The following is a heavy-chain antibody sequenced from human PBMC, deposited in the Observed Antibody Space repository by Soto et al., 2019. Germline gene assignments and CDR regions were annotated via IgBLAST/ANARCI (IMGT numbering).Heavy chain of an antibody. J-gene: IGHJ4*02. CDR1: GYSFSNYG. CDR3: GRERQWEPVPY. D-gene: IGHD1-26*01. Sequence: VQSVQSGGEVKQPGASVKVSCRASGYSFSNYGITWVRQAPGQGLEWMGWISGYNSNTNYAQKFEGRVRMTKDTTRSTAYLEVRSLRFDDTAVYYCGRERQWEPVPYWGQGTPVTVSS. CDR2: ISGYNSNT. V-gene: IGHV1-18*01.